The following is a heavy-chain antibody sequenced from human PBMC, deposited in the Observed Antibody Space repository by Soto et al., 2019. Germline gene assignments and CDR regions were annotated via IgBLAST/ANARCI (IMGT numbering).Heavy chain of an antibody. D-gene: IGHD5-18*01. CDR2: IIHIFGTA. V-gene: IGHV1-69*13. Sequence: SVKVSCKSSGGTFSSYAISWVRQAPGHGLEWVGGIIHIFGTANYAQKSQGRVTITADESTSTAYMALSSLRAEDTGVYYCARDLGRGSSYADSDCWGHGTLGSVSS. J-gene: IGHJ4*01. CDR3: ARDLGRGSSYADSDC. CDR1: GGTFSSYA.